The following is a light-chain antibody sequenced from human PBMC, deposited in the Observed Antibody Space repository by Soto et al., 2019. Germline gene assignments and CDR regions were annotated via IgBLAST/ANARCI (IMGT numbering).Light chain of an antibody. J-gene: IGKJ1*01. V-gene: IGKV1-39*01. Sequence: DIQMTQSPSSLSASVGDRVTITCRASQRVGSYLNWYQQKPEKATTLLIYSASGLQRGFSSRFSGSGSGADFTLTIRNLQREDFAVYACQQSHNTTLTFGQGTTVAI. CDR3: QQSHNTTLT. CDR2: SAS. CDR1: QRVGSY.